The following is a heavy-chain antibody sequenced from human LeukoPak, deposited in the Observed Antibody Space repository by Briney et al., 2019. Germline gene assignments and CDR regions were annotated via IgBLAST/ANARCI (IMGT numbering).Heavy chain of an antibody. CDR2: INWNGGST. CDR1: GFTFDDYG. D-gene: IGHD3-22*01. Sequence: PGGSLRLYCAASGFTFDDYGMSWVRQAPGKGLEWVSGINWNGGSTGYAYSVKGRFTISRDNAKNYLYLQMNSLRAEDTALYYCARGSYDSWLPYFDYWGQGTLVTVSS. CDR3: ARGSYDSWLPYFDY. V-gene: IGHV3-20*04. J-gene: IGHJ4*02.